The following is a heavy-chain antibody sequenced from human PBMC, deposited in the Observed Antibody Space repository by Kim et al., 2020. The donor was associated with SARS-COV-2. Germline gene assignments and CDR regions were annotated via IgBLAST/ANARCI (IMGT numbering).Heavy chain of an antibody. D-gene: IGHD3-10*01. Sequence: YADSMKGRFTISRDNSKNTLYLQMNSLRAEDTAVYYCAKSYYTAGPGEGYWGQGTLVTVSS. J-gene: IGHJ4*02. V-gene: IGHV3-66*01. CDR3: AKSYYTAGPGEGY.